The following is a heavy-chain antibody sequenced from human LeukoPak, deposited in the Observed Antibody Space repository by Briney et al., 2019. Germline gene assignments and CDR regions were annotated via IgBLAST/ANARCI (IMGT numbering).Heavy chain of an antibody. CDR1: GYSFTSYW. V-gene: IGHV5-51*01. J-gene: IGHJ4*02. D-gene: IGHD5-18*01. Sequence: GESLKISCKGSGYSFTSYWIGWVRQMPGKGLEWMGIIYPGDSDTRYSPSFQGQVTISADKSISTAYLQWSGLKASDTAMYYCARHGAYSYGLYHFDYWGQGTLVTVSS. CDR3: ARHGAYSYGLYHFDY. CDR2: IYPGDSDT.